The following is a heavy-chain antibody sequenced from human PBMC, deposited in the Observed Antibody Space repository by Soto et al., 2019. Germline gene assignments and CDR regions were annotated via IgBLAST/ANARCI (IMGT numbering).Heavy chain of an antibody. D-gene: IGHD6-19*01. Sequence: QVQLQESGPGLVKPSATLSLTCTVSGGSVSSGSYYWSWIRQPPGKGLEWIGYIYYSGSTNYNPSLKSRVTISVDTSKNQFSLKLSSVTAADTAVYYCAKAVHSSLNRFDPWGQGTPVTVSS. V-gene: IGHV4-61*01. CDR1: GGSVSSGSYY. CDR2: IYYSGST. CDR3: AKAVHSSLNRFDP. J-gene: IGHJ5*02.